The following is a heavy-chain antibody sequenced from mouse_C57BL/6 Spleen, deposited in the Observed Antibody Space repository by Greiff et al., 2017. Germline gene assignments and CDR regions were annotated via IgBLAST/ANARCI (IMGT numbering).Heavy chain of an antibody. CDR3: ARYITTVVATRGAMDY. Sequence: QVQLQQSGPELVKPGASVKISCKASGYAFSSSWMNWVKQRPGKGLEWIGRIYPGDGDTNYNGKFKGKATLTADKSSSTAYMQLSSLTSEDSAVYFCARYITTVVATRGAMDYWGQGTSVTVSS. CDR1: GYAFSSSW. D-gene: IGHD1-1*01. V-gene: IGHV1-82*01. CDR2: IYPGDGDT. J-gene: IGHJ4*01.